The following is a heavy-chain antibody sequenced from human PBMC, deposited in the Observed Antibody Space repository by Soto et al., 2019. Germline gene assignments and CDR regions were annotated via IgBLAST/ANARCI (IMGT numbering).Heavy chain of an antibody. CDR2: IYYSGST. CDR1: GGSISSGGYY. V-gene: IGHV4-31*03. J-gene: IGHJ6*02. Sequence: SETLSLTCTVSGGSISSGGYYWSWIRQHPGKGLEWIGYIYYSGSTYYNPSLKSRVTISVDTSKNQFSLKLSSVTAADTAVYYCARAPGGYCSSTSCYGTFGMDVWGQGTTVTVSS. D-gene: IGHD2-2*01. CDR3: ARAPGGYCSSTSCYGTFGMDV.